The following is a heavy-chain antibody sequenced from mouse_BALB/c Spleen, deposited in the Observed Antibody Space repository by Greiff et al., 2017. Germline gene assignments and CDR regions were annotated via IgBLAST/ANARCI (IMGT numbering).Heavy chain of an antibody. J-gene: IGHJ2*01. CDR1: GYAFSSSW. Sequence: QVQLQQSGPELVKPGASVKISCKASGYAFSSSWMNWVKQRPGQGLEWIGRIYPGDGDTNYNGKFKGKATLTADKSSSTAYMQLSSLTSVDSAVYFCARGYYGSSLDYWGQGTTLTVSS. CDR3: ARGYYGSSLDY. V-gene: IGHV1-82*01. D-gene: IGHD1-1*01. CDR2: IYPGDGDT.